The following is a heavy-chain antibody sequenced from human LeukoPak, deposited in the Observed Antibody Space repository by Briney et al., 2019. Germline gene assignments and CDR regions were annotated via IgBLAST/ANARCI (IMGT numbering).Heavy chain of an antibody. CDR2: FDPEDGET. Sequence: ASVEVSCKVSGYTLTELSMHWVRQAPGKGLEWMGGFDPEDGETIYAQKFQGRVTMTEDTSTDTAYMELSSLRSEDTAVYYCATTHSQSSIAARLGVYAFDIWGQGTMVTVSS. J-gene: IGHJ3*02. CDR1: GYTLTELS. D-gene: IGHD6-6*01. V-gene: IGHV1-24*01. CDR3: ATTHSQSSIAARLGVYAFDI.